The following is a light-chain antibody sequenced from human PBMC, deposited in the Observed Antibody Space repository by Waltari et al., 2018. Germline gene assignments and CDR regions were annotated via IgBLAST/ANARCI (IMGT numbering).Light chain of an antibody. CDR2: DTA. CDR3: QQTSSWPIT. CDR1: QSVSIN. Sequence: EIVLTQSPATLSLSPGQRATLSCRTSQSVSINLGWYQQKLGQPPRLRIYDTANRATGIPYRFSASGFGTQFTLTISSLEPEDFAVYFCQQTSSWPITFGGGTKVEIK. V-gene: IGKV3-11*01. J-gene: IGKJ4*01.